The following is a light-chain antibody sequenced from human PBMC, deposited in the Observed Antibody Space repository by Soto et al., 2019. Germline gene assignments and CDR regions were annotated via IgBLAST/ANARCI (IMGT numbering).Light chain of an antibody. CDR2: DVS. Sequence: EIVMTQSPATLSVSPGERATLSCRAGQGVTTNFAWYQQKSGQSPRLFIYDVSIRATGVPARFSGTGSETDFTLTISGLQSEDSAVYHCQQYGSSPPLSFGGGTKVDIK. CDR1: QGVTTN. V-gene: IGKV3-15*01. CDR3: QQYGSSPPLS. J-gene: IGKJ4*01.